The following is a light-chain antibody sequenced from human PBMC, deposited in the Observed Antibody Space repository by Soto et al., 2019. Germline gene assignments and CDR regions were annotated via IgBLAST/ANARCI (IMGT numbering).Light chain of an antibody. CDR3: QQRSNWPIT. CDR2: DAS. V-gene: IGKV3D-20*02. Sequence: EFVLTQSPGTLSFSPGERATLSCRASQSVSSSYLAWYQQKPGQAPRLLIQDASRRATGIPDRFSGSGSGADFTLTISRLEPEDFALYYCQQRSNWPITFGQGTQLEIK. J-gene: IGKJ5*01. CDR1: QSVSSSY.